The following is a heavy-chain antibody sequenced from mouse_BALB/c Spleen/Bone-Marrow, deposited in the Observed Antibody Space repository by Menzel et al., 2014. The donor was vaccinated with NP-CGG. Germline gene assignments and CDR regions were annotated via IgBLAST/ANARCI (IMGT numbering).Heavy chain of an antibody. CDR2: IYPGDGDT. CDR3: ARSDGYRAMDY. Sequence: VHLQQSGPELVKPGASVKISCKASGYAFSSSWMNWVKQRPGQGLEWIGRIYPGDGDTNYNGKFKGKATLTADKSSSTAYMQLSSLTSVDSAVYFCARSDGYRAMDYRGQGTSVSVSS. J-gene: IGHJ4*01. V-gene: IGHV1-82*01. D-gene: IGHD2-3*01. CDR1: GYAFSSSW.